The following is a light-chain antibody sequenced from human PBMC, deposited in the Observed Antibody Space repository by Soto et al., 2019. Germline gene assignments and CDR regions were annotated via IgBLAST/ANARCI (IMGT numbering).Light chain of an antibody. CDR2: GAS. V-gene: IGKV3-15*01. CDR3: QQYNNSPPWT. Sequence: EIVMTQSPATLSVSPGGRATLSCRASQSVSSNFAWYRPKPGQTPRLLIYGASTRATGIPARFSGSGSGTDCTRTISSLQSEDFAVYYCQQYNNSPPWTFGQAPKVEI. J-gene: IGKJ1*01. CDR1: QSVSSN.